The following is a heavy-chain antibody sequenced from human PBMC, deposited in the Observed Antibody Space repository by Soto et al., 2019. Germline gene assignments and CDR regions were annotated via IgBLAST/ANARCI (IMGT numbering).Heavy chain of an antibody. CDR3: ARDSGLFDY. J-gene: IGHJ4*02. CDR2: ISTYNGNT. V-gene: IGHV1-18*01. CDR1: GYTFTDFD. Sequence: ASVKVSCKASGYTFTDFDISWVRHAPGQGLEWMGWISTYNGNTTYTQNLQGRVTMSTDTSTRTAYMELRSLKSDDTAVYYCARDSGLFDYWGQGTLVTVSS.